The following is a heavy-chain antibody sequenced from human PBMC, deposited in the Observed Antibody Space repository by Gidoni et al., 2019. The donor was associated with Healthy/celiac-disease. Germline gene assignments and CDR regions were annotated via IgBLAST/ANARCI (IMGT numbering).Heavy chain of an antibody. V-gene: IGHV4-39*01. Sequence: QLQLQESGPGLVKPSETLSLTCTVSGGSISSSSYYWCWIRQPPGKGLEWIGSIYYSGSTYYNPSLKSRVTISVDTSKNQFSLKRSSVTAADTAVYYCARHSRITIFGVVTGPGFDPWGQGTLVTVSS. J-gene: IGHJ5*02. CDR2: IYYSGST. D-gene: IGHD3-3*01. CDR1: GGSISSSSYY. CDR3: ARHSRITIFGVVTGPGFDP.